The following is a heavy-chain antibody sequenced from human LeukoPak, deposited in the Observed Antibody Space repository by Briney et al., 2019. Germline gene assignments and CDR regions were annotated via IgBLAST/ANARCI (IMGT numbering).Heavy chain of an antibody. D-gene: IGHD3-10*01. V-gene: IGHV4-38-2*02. CDR2: IYHSGST. CDR1: GYSISSGYY. Sequence: SETLSLTCTVSGYSISSGYYWGWIRQPPGKGLEWIGSIYHSGSTYYNPSLKGRVTISVDTSKNQFSLKLSSVTAADTTVHYCASVYGSGSDYWGQGTLVTVSS. CDR3: ASVYGSGSDY. J-gene: IGHJ4*02.